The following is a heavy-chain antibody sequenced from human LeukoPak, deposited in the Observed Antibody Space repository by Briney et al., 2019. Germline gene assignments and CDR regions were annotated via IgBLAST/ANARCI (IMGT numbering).Heavy chain of an antibody. CDR3: ASPELGTLYFDY. Sequence: ASVKVSCKASGYTFTSYDINWVRQATGQGLEWMGWMNPNSGNTGYAQKFQGRVTITVDGSTSTAYMELSSLRSEDTAVYYCASPELGTLYFDYWGQGTLVTVSS. V-gene: IGHV1-8*03. J-gene: IGHJ4*02. D-gene: IGHD7-27*01. CDR1: GYTFTSYD. CDR2: MNPNSGNT.